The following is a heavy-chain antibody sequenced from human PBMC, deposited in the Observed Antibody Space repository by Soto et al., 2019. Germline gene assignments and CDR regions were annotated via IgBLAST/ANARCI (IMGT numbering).Heavy chain of an antibody. CDR3: AKAGYSSGWYYFDY. CDR1: GFTFSGYP. D-gene: IGHD6-19*01. J-gene: IGHJ4*02. CDR2: ISYDGRNQ. V-gene: IGHV3-30*04. Sequence: GSLRLSCAASGFTFSGYPMHWVRQPPGKGLEWVAFISYDGRNQKYSESVKGRFTISRDNSKNTLYLQMSSLRTEDTAVYYCAKAGYSSGWYYFDYWGQGTLVTVSS.